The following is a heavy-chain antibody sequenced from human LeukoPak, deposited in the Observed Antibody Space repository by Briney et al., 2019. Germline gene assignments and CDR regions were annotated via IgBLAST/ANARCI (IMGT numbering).Heavy chain of an antibody. D-gene: IGHD3-3*01. Sequence: GGSLRLSCAASGFTFSSYAMSWVPQAPGKGLEWVSAISGSGGSTYYADSVKGRFTISRDNSKNTLYLQMNSLRAEDTAVYYCAKDGLDFWSGYYYYFDYWGQGTLVTVSS. CDR1: GFTFSSYA. CDR2: ISGSGGST. V-gene: IGHV3-23*01. J-gene: IGHJ4*02. CDR3: AKDGLDFWSGYYYYFDY.